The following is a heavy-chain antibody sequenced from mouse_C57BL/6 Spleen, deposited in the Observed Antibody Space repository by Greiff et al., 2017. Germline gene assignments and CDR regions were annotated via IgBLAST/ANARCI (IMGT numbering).Heavy chain of an antibody. CDR3: ARSADGSSVVDY. D-gene: IGHD1-1*01. CDR1: GYTFTSYG. J-gene: IGHJ2*01. V-gene: IGHV1-81*01. Sequence: QVQLQQSGAELARPGASVKLSCKASGYTFTSYGISWVKQRTGQGLEWIGEIYPRSGNTYYNEKFKGKATLTADKSSSTAYMELRSLTSEDSAVYFCARSADGSSVVDYWGQGTTLTVSS. CDR2: IYPRSGNT.